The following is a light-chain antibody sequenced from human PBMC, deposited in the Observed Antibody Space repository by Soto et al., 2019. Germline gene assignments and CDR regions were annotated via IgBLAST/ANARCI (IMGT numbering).Light chain of an antibody. V-gene: IGKV3-20*01. CDR2: GAS. CDR3: QQYGTSPRN. J-gene: IGKJ5*01. Sequence: EIVLTQSPGTLSLSQGERATLSCRASQSVSSNNLAWYQQKLGRAPRLLISGASRRATGIPDRVSGSGSGTYFTLTIASLEPEEFAVDYCQQYGTSPRNFGQGTRVEIK. CDR1: QSVSSNN.